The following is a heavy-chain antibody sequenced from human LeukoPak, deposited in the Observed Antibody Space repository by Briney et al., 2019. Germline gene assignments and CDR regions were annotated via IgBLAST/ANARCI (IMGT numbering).Heavy chain of an antibody. Sequence: PSETLSLTCTVSGGSISSSSYYWGWIRQPPGKGLEWIGSIYYSGSTYYNPSLKSRVTISVDTSKNQFSLKLSSVTAADTAVYYCAKIAAAGIEGGIIDYWGQGTLVTVSS. CDR2: IYYSGST. J-gene: IGHJ4*02. V-gene: IGHV4-39*07. D-gene: IGHD6-13*01. CDR3: AKIAAAGIEGGIIDY. CDR1: GGSISSSSYY.